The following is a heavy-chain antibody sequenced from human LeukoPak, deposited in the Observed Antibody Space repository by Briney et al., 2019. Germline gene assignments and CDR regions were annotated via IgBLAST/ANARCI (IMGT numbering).Heavy chain of an antibody. CDR1: GFSLSTSGMC. Sequence: SGPTLVNPTQTLTLTCTFSGFSLSTSGMCVSWIRQPPGKALEWLARIDWDDDKYYSTSLKTRLTISKATSKNQVVLTMTNMDPVDTATYYCARIAYYYDSSGYYHMDVWGKGATVTVSS. D-gene: IGHD3-22*01. J-gene: IGHJ6*03. CDR2: IDWDDDK. CDR3: ARIAYYYDSSGYYHMDV. V-gene: IGHV2-70*11.